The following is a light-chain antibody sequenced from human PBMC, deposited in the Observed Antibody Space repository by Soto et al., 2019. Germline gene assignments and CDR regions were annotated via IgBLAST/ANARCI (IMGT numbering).Light chain of an antibody. J-gene: IGKJ5*01. CDR3: QQRRSWQVT. CDR1: QSISRNY. CDR2: GAS. V-gene: IGKV3D-20*02. Sequence: EIVLTQSPGTLSLSPGERATLSCRASQSISRNYLGWYQQNPGQAPRLLIYGASNRATGVPDRFSGSASGTDFTFTISRLEPEDFAVYYCQQRRSWQVTFGQGTRLEIK.